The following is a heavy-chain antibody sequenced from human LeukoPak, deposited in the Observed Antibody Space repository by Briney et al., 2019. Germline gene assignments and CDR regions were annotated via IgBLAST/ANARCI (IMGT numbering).Heavy chain of an antibody. J-gene: IGHJ3*02. CDR1: GGSISTYY. Sequence: SETLSLTCTVSGGSISTYYWSWIRQPPGKGLEWVGNIYYSGSTNYNPSLKSRVTISVDTSKNQFSLKLSSVTAADTAIYYCARPYSSGWRGAFDIWGQETMVTVSS. CDR2: IYYSGST. V-gene: IGHV4-59*08. D-gene: IGHD6-19*01. CDR3: ARPYSSGWRGAFDI.